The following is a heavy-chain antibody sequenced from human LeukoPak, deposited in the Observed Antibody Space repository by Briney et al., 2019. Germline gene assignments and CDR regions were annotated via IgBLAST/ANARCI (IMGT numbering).Heavy chain of an antibody. Sequence: PGGSLRLSCAASRFTSTNYRMGWVRQDPGKGLEWVANIEPDGSKTYYVGSVRGRFTISRDNAKNLLYLHMNSLRAEDTAVYYCARITGTFDYWGQGTLVTVSS. J-gene: IGHJ4*02. CDR3: ARITGTFDY. CDR2: IEPDGSKT. CDR1: RFTSTNYR. V-gene: IGHV3-7*01. D-gene: IGHD1-20*01.